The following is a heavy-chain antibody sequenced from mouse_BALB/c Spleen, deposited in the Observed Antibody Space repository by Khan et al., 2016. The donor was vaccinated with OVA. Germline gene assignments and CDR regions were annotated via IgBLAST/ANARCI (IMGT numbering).Heavy chain of an antibody. CDR2: IWGDGST. Sequence: QIQLVQSGPGLVAPSQSLSITCTVSGFSLTDYGVNWVRQPPGKGLEWLGMIWGDGSTDYNSALKSRLSISKDNSKSQVFLKMNSLQTDDTAGDYCARELRLGGFAYWGQGTLVTVSA. V-gene: IGHV2-6-7*01. CDR3: ARELRLGGFAY. D-gene: IGHD1-2*01. CDR1: GFSLTDYG. J-gene: IGHJ3*01.